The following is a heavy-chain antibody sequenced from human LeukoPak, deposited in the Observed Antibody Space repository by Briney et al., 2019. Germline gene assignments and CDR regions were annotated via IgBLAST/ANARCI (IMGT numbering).Heavy chain of an antibody. CDR2: ISGSGGST. V-gene: IGHV3-23*01. D-gene: IGHD3-10*01. CDR1: GFTFSSYA. CDR3: AKGWRDYYGSGSYDY. J-gene: IGHJ4*02. Sequence: GGSLRLSCAASGFTFSSYAMSWVRRAPGKGLEWVSAISGSGGSTYYADSVKGRFTISRDNSKNTLYLQMNSLRAEDMAVYYCAKGWRDYYGSGSYDYWGQGTLVTVSS.